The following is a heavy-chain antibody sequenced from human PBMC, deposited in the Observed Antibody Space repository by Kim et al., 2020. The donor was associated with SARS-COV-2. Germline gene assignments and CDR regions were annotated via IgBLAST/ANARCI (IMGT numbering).Heavy chain of an antibody. Sequence: SPSFQGQVTISADKSISTAYLQWSSLKASDTAMYYCARLKGIVVVITDYWGQGTLVTVSS. D-gene: IGHD3-22*01. V-gene: IGHV5-51*01. CDR3: ARLKGIVVVITDY. J-gene: IGHJ4*02.